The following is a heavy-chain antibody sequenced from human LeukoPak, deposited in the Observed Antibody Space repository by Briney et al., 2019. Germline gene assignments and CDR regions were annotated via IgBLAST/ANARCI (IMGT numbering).Heavy chain of an antibody. CDR1: GFTVSSSY. CDR3: ARQTGESTNFDN. CDR2: IYSGGTT. J-gene: IGHJ4*02. D-gene: IGHD2-2*01. Sequence: GGSLRLSCAASGFTVSSSYISWVHQASGKGLEWVSAIYSGGTTYYADSVRGRFTISRDNSKNTLYLLMNSLRAEDTAMYHCARQTGESTNFDNWGQGTLVTVSS. V-gene: IGHV3-53*01.